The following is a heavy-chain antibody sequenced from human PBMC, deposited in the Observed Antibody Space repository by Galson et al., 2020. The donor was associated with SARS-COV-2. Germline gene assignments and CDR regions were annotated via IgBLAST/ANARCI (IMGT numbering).Heavy chain of an antibody. CDR1: GGPIRSGDFS. Sequence: SETLSLTCTVSGGPIRSGDFSWSWIRQTPGKGLEWLGYMFYSGSRYYNPSLKSRVTISLDTSENQFSLKLSSVTAADTAVYYCARGGYDYFDYWGQGTLVTVSS. D-gene: IGHD3-3*01. J-gene: IGHJ4*02. CDR2: MFYSGSR. CDR3: ARGGYDYFDY. V-gene: IGHV4-30-4*01.